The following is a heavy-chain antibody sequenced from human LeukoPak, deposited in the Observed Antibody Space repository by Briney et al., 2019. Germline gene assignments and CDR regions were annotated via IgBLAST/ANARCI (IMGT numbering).Heavy chain of an antibody. V-gene: IGHV4-34*01. CDR3: ARDRGTWNDDGFDY. Sequence: GSLRLSCAASGFTFSSYSMNWIRQSPGKGLEWIGEINQSGGTSYNPSLKSRVAISVDTSKNHFSLNMNSVTAADTAVYYCARDRGTWNDDGFDYWGQGTLVTVSS. J-gene: IGHJ4*02. CDR2: INQSGGT. CDR1: GFTFSSYS. D-gene: IGHD1-1*01.